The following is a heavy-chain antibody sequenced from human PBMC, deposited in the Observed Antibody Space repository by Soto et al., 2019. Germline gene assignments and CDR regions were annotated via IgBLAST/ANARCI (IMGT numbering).Heavy chain of an antibody. D-gene: IGHD6-19*01. J-gene: IGHJ4*02. CDR1: GGSISSGGYY. V-gene: IGHV4-31*03. CDR2: IYYSGST. CDR3: ARVLAVAGRLDY. Sequence: SETLSLTCTVSGGSISSGGYYWSWIRQHPGKGLEWIGYIYYSGSTYYNPSLKSRVTISVDTSKNQFSLKLSSVTAADTAVYYCARVLAVAGRLDYWGQGTLVTVSS.